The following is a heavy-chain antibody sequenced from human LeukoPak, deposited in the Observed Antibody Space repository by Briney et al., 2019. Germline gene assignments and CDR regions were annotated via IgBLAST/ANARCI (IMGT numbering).Heavy chain of an antibody. V-gene: IGHV5-51*01. J-gene: IGHJ4*02. CDR3: ARRGATGSLDS. CDR1: GSPFTSDW. CDR2: IYPGDADT. D-gene: IGHD1-26*01. Sequence: PGGSLQISCQGSGSPFTSDWIGGVRQLPGKGLGGRGIIYPGDADTKYSPSLQRQVTFSAEKSISTAYLQWSSLKAPDTAMYYCARRGATGSLDSWGQGTLVTVSS.